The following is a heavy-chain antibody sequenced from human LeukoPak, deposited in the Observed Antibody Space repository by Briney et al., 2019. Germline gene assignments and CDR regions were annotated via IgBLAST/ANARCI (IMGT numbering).Heavy chain of an antibody. CDR1: GYTFTGYY. Sequence: ASVKVSCKASGYTFTGYYMHWVRQAPGQGLEWMGWINPNSGGTNYAQKFQGRVTMTRDTSISAAYMELSRLRSDDTAVYYCARDHGITIFGVVTNWFDPWGQGTLVTVSS. V-gene: IGHV1-2*02. D-gene: IGHD3-3*01. CDR3: ARDHGITIFGVVTNWFDP. CDR2: INPNSGGT. J-gene: IGHJ5*02.